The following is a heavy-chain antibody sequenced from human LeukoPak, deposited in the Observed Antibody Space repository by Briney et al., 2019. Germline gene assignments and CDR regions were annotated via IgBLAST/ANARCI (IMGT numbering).Heavy chain of an antibody. V-gene: IGHV1-69*04. CDR1: GGTFSSYA. D-gene: IGHD2-15*01. Sequence: SVKVSCKASGGTFSSYAISWVRQAPGQGLEWMGRIIPILGIANYAQKFQGRVTITADKSTSTAYMELSSLRSEDTAVYYCAKYCSGGSCYGMDVWGQGTTVTVSS. CDR2: IIPILGIA. J-gene: IGHJ6*02. CDR3: AKYCSGGSCYGMDV.